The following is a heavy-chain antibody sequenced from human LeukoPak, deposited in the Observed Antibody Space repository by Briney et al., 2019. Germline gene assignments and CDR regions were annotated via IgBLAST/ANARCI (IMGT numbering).Heavy chain of an antibody. CDR2: IYYSGST. D-gene: IGHD2-2*01. J-gene: IGHJ4*02. Sequence: PSETLSLTCTVSGGSFSSSSYYWGWIRQPPGKGLEWIGSIYYSGSTYYNPSLKSRVTISVDTSKNQFSLKLSSVTAADTAVYYCAKRDIVVVPAPADYWGQGTLVTVSS. V-gene: IGHV4-39*07. CDR1: GGSFSSSSYY. CDR3: AKRDIVVVPAPADY.